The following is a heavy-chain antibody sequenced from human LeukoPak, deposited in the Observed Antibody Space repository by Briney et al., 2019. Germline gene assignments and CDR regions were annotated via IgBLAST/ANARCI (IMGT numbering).Heavy chain of an antibody. CDR3: AREWELLT. CDR1: GGSISSHY. CDR2: IYYSGST. D-gene: IGHD1-26*01. V-gene: IGHV4-59*11. J-gene: IGHJ5*02. Sequence: SETLSLTCTVSGGSISSHYWSWIRQPPGKGLEWIGYIYYSGSTNYNPSLKSRVTISVDTSKNQFSLKLSSVTAADTAVYYCAREWELLTWGQGTLVTASS.